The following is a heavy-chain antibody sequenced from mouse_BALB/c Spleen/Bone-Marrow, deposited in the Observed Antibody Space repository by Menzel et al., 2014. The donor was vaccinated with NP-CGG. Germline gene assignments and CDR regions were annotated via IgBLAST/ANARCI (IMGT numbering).Heavy chain of an antibody. J-gene: IGHJ3*01. D-gene: IGHD2-3*01. Sequence: VKLMESGAELAKPGASVKMSCKASGHTFTSYWMHWVKQRPGQGLEWIGKINPSTGYTEYNQKFKDKATLTADKSSSTAYMQLSRLTSEDSAVYYCSSYDAFGPSWGQGTLVTVSA. CDR3: SSYDAFGPS. V-gene: IGHV1-7*01. CDR1: GHTFTSYW. CDR2: INPSTGYT.